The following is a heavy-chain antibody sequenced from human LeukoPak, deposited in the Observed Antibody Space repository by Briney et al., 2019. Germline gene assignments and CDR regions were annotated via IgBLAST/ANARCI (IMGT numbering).Heavy chain of an antibody. CDR3: ARVRRYWSGGSCYRNWFDP. CDR1: GGSISSGGYY. CDR2: IYYSGSN. V-gene: IGHV4-31*03. J-gene: IGHJ5*02. D-gene: IGHD2-15*01. Sequence: PSQTLSLTCTVSGGSISSGGYYWSWIRQHPGKGLEWIGYIYYSGSNYYNPSLKSRVTISVDTSKNQFSLKLSSVTAADTAVDYCARVRRYWSGGSCYRNWFDPWGQGTLVTVSS.